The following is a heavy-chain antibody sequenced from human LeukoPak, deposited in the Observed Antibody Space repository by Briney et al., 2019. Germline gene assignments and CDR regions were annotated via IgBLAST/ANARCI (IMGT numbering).Heavy chain of an antibody. Sequence: GGSLRLSCAASGFTFSGYSMNWVRQAPGKGLEWVSSISSSSSYIYYADSVKGRFTIPRDNAKNSLYLQMNSLRAEDTAVYYCARGVVRYFDCWGQGALVTVSS. D-gene: IGHD3-9*01. V-gene: IGHV3-21*01. J-gene: IGHJ4*02. CDR1: GFTFSGYS. CDR2: ISSSSSYI. CDR3: ARGVVRYFDC.